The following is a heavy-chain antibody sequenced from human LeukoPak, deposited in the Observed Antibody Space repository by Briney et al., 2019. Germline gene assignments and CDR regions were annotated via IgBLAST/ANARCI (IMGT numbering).Heavy chain of an antibody. Sequence: ASVKVSCKASGYTFTGYYMHWVRQAPGQGLEWMGRINPNSGGTNYAQKFQGRVTMTRDTSISTAYMELSRLRSDDTAVYYCARGLILNIRVEGYYYGMDVWGQGTTVTVSS. D-gene: IGHD3-3*01. V-gene: IGHV1-2*06. J-gene: IGHJ6*02. CDR2: INPNSGGT. CDR3: ARGLILNIRVEGYYYGMDV. CDR1: GYTFTGYY.